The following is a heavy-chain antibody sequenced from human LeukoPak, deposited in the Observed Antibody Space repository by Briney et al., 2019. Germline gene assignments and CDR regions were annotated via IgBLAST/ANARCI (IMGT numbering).Heavy chain of an antibody. CDR3: TREDGSGSYYSSFVY. D-gene: IGHD3-10*01. J-gene: IGHJ4*02. CDR1: GFTFSGSA. V-gene: IGHV3-73*01. Sequence: PGGSLRLSCAASGFTFSGSAMRWVRQASGKGLEWVGRIRNKANSYATAYAASVKGRFTISRDDSKNTAYLQMNSLKTEDTAVYYCTREDGSGSYYSSFVYWGQGTLVTVSS. CDR2: IRNKANSYAT.